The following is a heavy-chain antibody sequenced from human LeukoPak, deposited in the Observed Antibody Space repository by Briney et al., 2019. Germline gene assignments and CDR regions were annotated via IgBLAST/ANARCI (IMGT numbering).Heavy chain of an antibody. J-gene: IGHJ3*02. CDR3: ARVKQHRPHAFDI. CDR2: IYYSGST. D-gene: IGHD5-18*01. Sequence: PSQTLSLTCTVSGGSISSCGYYWSWIRQHPGKGLEWIGYIYYSGSTYYNPSLKSRVTISVDTSKNQFSLKLSSVTAADTAVYYCARVKQHRPHAFDIWGQGTMVTVSS. V-gene: IGHV4-31*03. CDR1: GGSISSCGYY.